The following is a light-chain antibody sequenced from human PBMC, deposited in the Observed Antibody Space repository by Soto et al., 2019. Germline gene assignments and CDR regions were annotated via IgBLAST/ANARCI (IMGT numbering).Light chain of an antibody. V-gene: IGKV1-6*01. CDR3: LPEHNYPLT. CDR1: QGIRND. Sequence: AIQMTQSPSSLSASVGDRVTLTCRASQGIRNDLGWYQQKPGKAPKLLIYDASSLQSGVPSRFSGSGSGTDFTLTISSLQPEDFATYYCLPEHNYPLTFGGGTKVEIK. CDR2: DAS. J-gene: IGKJ4*01.